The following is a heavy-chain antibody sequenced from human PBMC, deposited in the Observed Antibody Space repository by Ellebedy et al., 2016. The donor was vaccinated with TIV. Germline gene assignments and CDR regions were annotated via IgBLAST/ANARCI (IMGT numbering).Heavy chain of an antibody. J-gene: IGHJ6*02. Sequence: MPSETLSLTCAVHGGTFSASYWTWIRQPLGKGLEWIGEVPHAGSTNYNPSLRGRVAISLDRSNNQVSLRLASVTAADTAVYYCARGPGITPATYYSSSLDVWGQGTTVTVS. CDR1: GGTFSASY. V-gene: IGHV4-34*01. D-gene: IGHD5-12*01. CDR3: ARGPGITPATYYSSSLDV. CDR2: VPHAGST.